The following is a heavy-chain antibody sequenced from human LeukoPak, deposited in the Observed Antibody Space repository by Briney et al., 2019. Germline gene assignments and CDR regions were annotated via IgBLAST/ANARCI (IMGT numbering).Heavy chain of an antibody. D-gene: IGHD2-15*01. CDR3: ARHSVVSYYYGMDV. CDR2: IYNTGRA. J-gene: IGHJ6*02. CDR1: GGSISSYY. Sequence: SETLSLTCTVSGGSISSYYWSWIRQPPGKGPEWIGYIYNTGRANYNPSLKSRVTISGDTSKNQFSLRLSSVAAADTAVYYCARHSVVSYYYGMDVWGQGTTVTVSS. V-gene: IGHV4-59*08.